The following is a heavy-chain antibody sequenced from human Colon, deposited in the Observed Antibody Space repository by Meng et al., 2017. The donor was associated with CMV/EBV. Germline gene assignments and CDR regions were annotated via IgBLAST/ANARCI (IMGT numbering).Heavy chain of an antibody. J-gene: IGHJ4*02. D-gene: IGHD6-13*01. CDR3: ARGWPPDY. V-gene: IGHV3-69-1*02. CDR2: ITHTSDT. Sequence: GGSLRLSCVASGFTFRNFWMNWVRQAPGKGLEWVSSITHTSDTYYADSLKGRFTLSRDNAQNSVYLQMDSLTAEDTAIYYCARGWPPDYWGQGTLVTVSS. CDR1: GFTFRNFW.